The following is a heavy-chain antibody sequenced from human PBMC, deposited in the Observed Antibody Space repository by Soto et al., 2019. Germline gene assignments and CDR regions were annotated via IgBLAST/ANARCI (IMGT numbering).Heavy chain of an antibody. CDR1: GFTVDNNY. D-gene: IGHD6-13*01. V-gene: IGHV3-53*01. J-gene: IGHJ4*02. Sequence: HPGGSLRLSCAASGFTVDNNYMSWVRQAPGKGLEWVSIIYPGYSTYYADSVKGRFTISRDNSKNTLYLQMNSQRAEDTAVYYCARAGTSSSWNYFNYWAQVTLVPVSS. CDR3: ARAGTSSSWNYFNY. CDR2: IYPGYST.